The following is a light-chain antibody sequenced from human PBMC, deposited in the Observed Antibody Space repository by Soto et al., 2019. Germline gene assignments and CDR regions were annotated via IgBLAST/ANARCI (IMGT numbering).Light chain of an antibody. V-gene: IGKV1-6*01. CDR3: LQDNSYPFT. J-gene: IGKJ2*01. CDR2: DAS. CDR1: QDIGNE. Sequence: ATQMTQSPPSLSASVGDRVTITCRASQDIGNELGWYQQKPGKAPNLLIYDASTLQSGVPSRFSGSGSGTDFSLTISSLQPEDFATYYCLQDNSYPFTFGQGTKLEIK.